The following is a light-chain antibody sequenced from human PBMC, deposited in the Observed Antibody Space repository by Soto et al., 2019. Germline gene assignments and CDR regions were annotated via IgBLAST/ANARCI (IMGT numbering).Light chain of an antibody. J-gene: IGKJ3*01. CDR3: HQYGSSPFT. V-gene: IGKV3-20*01. CDR2: GAS. Sequence: EVVLTQSPATLSLSPGERATLSCRANQSVSANYLAWYQQKPGQAPRLLIYGASSRATGIPDRFSGSGSGTDFTVTISRLEPADFAVFYCHQYGSSPFTFGPGTKVDIK. CDR1: QSVSANY.